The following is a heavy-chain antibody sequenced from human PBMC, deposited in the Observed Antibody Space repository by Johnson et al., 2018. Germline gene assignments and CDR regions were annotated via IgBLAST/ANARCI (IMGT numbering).Heavy chain of an antibody. CDR2: ISGSGAST. Sequence: VQLVQSGGGVVQPGRSLRLSCAASGFTYSSYAMSWVRQAPGKGLEWVSAISGSGASTNYADSVKGRFTVSRDNSKNSLFLQMNSLRAEDTAVYYCAKVRSGMILGVIDSWGQGTLVTVSS. CDR1: GFTYSSYA. D-gene: IGHD3-22*01. CDR3: AKVRSGMILGVIDS. J-gene: IGHJ4*02. V-gene: IGHV3-23*04.